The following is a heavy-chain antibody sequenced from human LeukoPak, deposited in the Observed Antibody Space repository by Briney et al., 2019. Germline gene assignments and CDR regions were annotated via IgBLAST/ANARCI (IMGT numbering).Heavy chain of an antibody. CDR3: ARDQEARAFDP. D-gene: IGHD6-6*01. Sequence: ASVKVSCKASGYTFTSYYMHWVRQAPGQGLEWMGIINPSGGSTSYAQKFQGRVTMTRDVSTSTVYMELSSLRSEDTAVYYCARDQEARAFDPWGQGTLVTVSS. CDR1: GYTFTSYY. CDR2: INPSGGST. J-gene: IGHJ5*02. V-gene: IGHV1-46*01.